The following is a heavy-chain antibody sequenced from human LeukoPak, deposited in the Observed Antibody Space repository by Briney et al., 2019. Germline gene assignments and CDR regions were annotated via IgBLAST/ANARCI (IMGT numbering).Heavy chain of an antibody. D-gene: IGHD6-19*01. J-gene: IGHJ3*02. Sequence: SETLSLTCTVSGGSISSYYWSWIRQPAGKGLEWIGRIYTTGSTNYNPSLKSRVNMSVDTSKNQFSLKLSSVTAADTAVYYCARVPGIAVAGHDAFDIWGQGTMVTVSS. V-gene: IGHV4-4*07. CDR1: GGSISSYY. CDR2: IYTTGST. CDR3: ARVPGIAVAGHDAFDI.